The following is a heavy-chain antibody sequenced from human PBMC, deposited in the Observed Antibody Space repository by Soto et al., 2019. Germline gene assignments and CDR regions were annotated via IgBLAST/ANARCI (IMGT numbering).Heavy chain of an antibody. D-gene: IGHD7-27*01. CDR1: GFTFSSYG. CDR3: ARDSSSGEGFDF. CDR2: IWYDGNNK. J-gene: IGHJ4*02. Sequence: QVQLVESGGGVVQPGRSLRLSCAASGFTFSSYGMHWVRQAPGEGLEWMAVIWYDGNNKDYGDSVRGRFTVSRDNSKNTLYLQMDSLRAEDTAVYYCARDSSSGEGFDFWGQGTLVTVSS. V-gene: IGHV3-33*01.